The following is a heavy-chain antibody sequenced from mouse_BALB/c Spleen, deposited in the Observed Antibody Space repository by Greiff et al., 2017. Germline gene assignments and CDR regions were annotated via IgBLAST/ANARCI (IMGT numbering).Heavy chain of an antibody. J-gene: IGHJ2*01. CDR1: GYTFTSYT. CDR2: INPSSGYT. V-gene: IGHV1-4*02. CDR3: ARSGVRREGQGDD. Sequence: VQLQQSAAELARPGASVKMSCKASGYTFTSYTMHWVKQRPGQGLEWIGYINPSSGYTEYNQKFKDKTTLTADKSSSTAYMQLSSLTSEDSAVYYCARSGVRREGQGDDWGQGTTLTVSS. D-gene: IGHD2-14*01.